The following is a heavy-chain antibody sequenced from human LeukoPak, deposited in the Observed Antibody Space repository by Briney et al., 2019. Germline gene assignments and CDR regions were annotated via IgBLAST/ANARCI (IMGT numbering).Heavy chain of an antibody. Sequence: GGSLRLSCAVSGITLSNYGMSWVRQAPGKGLEWVSLIIASSGSTFYADSAKGRFTISRDNSKNTLYLQMNSLRAEDTAVYYCAKGGYDYVEMGYFDYWGQGTLVTVSS. J-gene: IGHJ4*02. CDR1: GITLSNYG. CDR2: IIASSGST. CDR3: AKGGYDYVEMGYFDY. D-gene: IGHD5-12*01. V-gene: IGHV3-23*01.